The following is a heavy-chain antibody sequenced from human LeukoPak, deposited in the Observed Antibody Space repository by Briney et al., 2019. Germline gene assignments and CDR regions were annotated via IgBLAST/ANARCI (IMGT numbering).Heavy chain of an antibody. V-gene: IGHV4-59*08. CDR1: GGSLSSYC. J-gene: IGHJ3*02. CDR3: ARLPIVVVPAAITGDAFDI. Sequence: SETLSLTCTVSGGSLSSYCWSWIRQPPGKGLEWIGHIYFSGSTNYNASLQSRVTISVDTSKNQFSLKLSSVTAADTAVYYCARLPIVVVPAAITGDAFDIWGQGTMVTVSS. CDR2: IYFSGST. D-gene: IGHD2-2*01.